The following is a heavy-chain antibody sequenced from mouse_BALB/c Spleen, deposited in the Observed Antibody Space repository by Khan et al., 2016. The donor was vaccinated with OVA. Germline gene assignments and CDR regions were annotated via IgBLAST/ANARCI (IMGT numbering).Heavy chain of an antibody. CDR3: ARGASYWYVDV. V-gene: IGHV9-1*02. Sequence: QIQLVQSGPELKKPGETVTISCKASGYTFTNYGMNWVKQAPGKGLKWMGWLNTYTGEPTYTDDFKGRFAFSLETSASTAYLQINNLKNEDMATEFCARGASYWYVDVWGAGTTVTVSS. J-gene: IGHJ1*01. CDR2: LNTYTGEP. CDR1: GYTFTNYG.